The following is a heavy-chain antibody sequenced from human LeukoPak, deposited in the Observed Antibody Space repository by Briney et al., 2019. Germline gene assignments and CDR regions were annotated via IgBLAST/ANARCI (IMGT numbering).Heavy chain of an antibody. D-gene: IGHD5-12*01. CDR3: ARDPSIVAIGLGFDP. J-gene: IGHJ5*02. Sequence: SVKVSCKASGGTFSSYAISWVRQAPGQGLEWMGGINLIFGTANYAQKFQGRVTITADESTSTAYMELSSLRFDDTAVYYCARDPSIVAIGLGFDPWGQGTLVTVS. CDR1: GGTFSSYA. V-gene: IGHV1-69*13. CDR2: INLIFGTA.